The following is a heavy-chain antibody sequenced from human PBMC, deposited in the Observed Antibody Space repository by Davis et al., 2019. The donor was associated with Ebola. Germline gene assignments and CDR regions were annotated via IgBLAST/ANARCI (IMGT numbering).Heavy chain of an antibody. CDR2: ISSSSSYI. D-gene: IGHD1-26*01. CDR1: GFTFSSYS. CDR3: AKMGELRFDY. V-gene: IGHV3-21*04. J-gene: IGHJ4*02. Sequence: PGGSLRLSCAASGFTFSSYSMNWVRQAPGKGLEWVSSISSSSSYIYYADSVKGRFTISRDNAKNPLYLQMNSLRAEDTAVYYCAKMGELRFDYWGQGTLVTVSS.